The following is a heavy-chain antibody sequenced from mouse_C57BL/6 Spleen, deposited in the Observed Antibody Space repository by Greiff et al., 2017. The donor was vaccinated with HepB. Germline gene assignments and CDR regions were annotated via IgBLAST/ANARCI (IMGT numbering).Heavy chain of an antibody. Sequence: VQLQQPGAELVKPGASVKLSCKASGYTFTSYWMQWVNQRPGQGLEWIGEIDPSDSYTNYNQKFKGKGTLTVDTSSSTAYMQLSSLTSEDAAVYYCARRKLRSSYFYAMDYWGQGTSVTVSS. D-gene: IGHD3-2*02. CDR1: GYTFTSYW. CDR2: IDPSDSYT. V-gene: IGHV1-50*01. J-gene: IGHJ4*01. CDR3: ARRKLRSSYFYAMDY.